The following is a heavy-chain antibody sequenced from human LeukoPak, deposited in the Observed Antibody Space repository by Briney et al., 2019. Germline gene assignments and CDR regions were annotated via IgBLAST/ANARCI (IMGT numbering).Heavy chain of an antibody. CDR3: ASGSGSYRTPYYYMDV. D-gene: IGHD3-10*01. CDR2: IYSGGST. Sequence: GGSLRLSCAASGFAVSSNYMSWVRQAPGKGLEWVSVIYSGGSTYYADSVKGRFTISRDNSKNTLYLQMNSLRAEDTAVYYCASGSGSYRTPYYYMDVWGTGTTVTVSS. J-gene: IGHJ6*03. CDR1: GFAVSSNY. V-gene: IGHV3-53*01.